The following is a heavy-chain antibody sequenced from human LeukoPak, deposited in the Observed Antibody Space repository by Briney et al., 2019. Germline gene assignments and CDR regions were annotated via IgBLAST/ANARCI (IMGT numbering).Heavy chain of an antibody. Sequence: GRSLRLSCAASRFTFRSYAMHWVRQAPGKGLEWVAAISYDGTNEYHADSVKGRLTISRDNSKNTLYLQMNSLRAEDTAIYYCARDRIAVAGMGAFQHWGQGTLVTVSS. CDR3: ARDRIAVAGMGAFQH. J-gene: IGHJ1*01. V-gene: IGHV3-30*04. CDR2: ISYDGTNE. D-gene: IGHD6-19*01. CDR1: RFTFRSYA.